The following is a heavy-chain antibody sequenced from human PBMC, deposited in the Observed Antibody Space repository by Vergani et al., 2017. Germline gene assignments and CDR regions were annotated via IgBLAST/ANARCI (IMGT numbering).Heavy chain of an antibody. CDR3: ASSYDSSGYYTLSFDY. Sequence: QVQLQESGPGLVKPSETLSLTRTVSGGPISSYYWSWIRQPPGKGLEWIGYIYYSGSTNYNPSLKSRVTISVDTSKNQFSLKLSSVTAADTAVYYCASSYDSSGYYTLSFDYWGQGTLVTVSS. CDR1: GGPISSYY. CDR2: IYYSGST. V-gene: IGHV4-59*01. J-gene: IGHJ4*02. D-gene: IGHD3-22*01.